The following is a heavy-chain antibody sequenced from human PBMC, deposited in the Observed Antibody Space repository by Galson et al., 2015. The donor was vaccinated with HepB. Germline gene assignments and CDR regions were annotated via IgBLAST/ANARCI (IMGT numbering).Heavy chain of an antibody. CDR2: ISDIVAT. V-gene: IGHV3-23*01. CDR1: GFTFSNYA. D-gene: IGHD2-2*01. J-gene: IGHJ4*02. Sequence: SLRLSCAASGFTFSNYAMAWVRQAPGKGLEWVSAISDIVATYYADSVKGRFTISRYNSTHTVFLQMSTLRSDDTAVYYFVKDTRYALDYWRQGTMVTVSS. CDR3: VKDTRYALDY.